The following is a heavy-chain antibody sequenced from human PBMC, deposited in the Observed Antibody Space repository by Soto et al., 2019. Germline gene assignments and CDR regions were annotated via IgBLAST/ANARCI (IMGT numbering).Heavy chain of an antibody. Sequence: SVKVSFKASCYTFTSYGISWVRQAPGQGLEWMGWISAYNGNTNYAQKLQGRVTMTTDTSTSTAYMELRSLRSDDTAVYYCARGGPRGVVYYYYGMDVWGQGTTVTVSS. J-gene: IGHJ6*02. CDR1: CYTFTSYG. CDR3: ARGGPRGVVYYYYGMDV. D-gene: IGHD3-10*01. CDR2: ISAYNGNT. V-gene: IGHV1-18*04.